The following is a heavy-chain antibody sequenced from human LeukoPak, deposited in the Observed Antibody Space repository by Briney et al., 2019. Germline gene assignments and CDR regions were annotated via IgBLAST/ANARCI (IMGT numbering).Heavy chain of an antibody. CDR1: GFTFSSYA. V-gene: IGHV3-21*01. J-gene: IGHJ4*02. CDR2: ISSSSSYI. Sequence: GGSLRLSCAASGFTFSSYAMSWVRQAPGKGLEWVSSISSSSSYIYYADSVKGRFTISRGNAKNSLYLQMNSLRAEDTAVYYCARDYDILTGYYIFDYWGQGTLVTVSS. D-gene: IGHD3-9*01. CDR3: ARDYDILTGYYIFDY.